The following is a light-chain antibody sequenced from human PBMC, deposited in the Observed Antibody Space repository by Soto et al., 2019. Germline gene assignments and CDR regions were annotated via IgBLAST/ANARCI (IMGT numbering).Light chain of an antibody. J-gene: IGLJ1*01. Sequence: QSVLTQPASVSGSSGQSITISCTGTSSDVCGYNYVSWYQQHPGKAPKLMIYDVSNRPSGVSNRFSGSKSGNTASLTISGLQAEDEADYYCSSYTSSSTLYVFGTGTKVTVL. CDR1: SSDVCGYNY. CDR3: SSYTSSSTLYV. CDR2: DVS. V-gene: IGLV2-14*01.